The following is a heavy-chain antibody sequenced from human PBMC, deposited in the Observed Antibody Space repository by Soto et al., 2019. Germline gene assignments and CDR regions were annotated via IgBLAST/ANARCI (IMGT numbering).Heavy chain of an antibody. Sequence: ETLSLTCFVSCRSVTSHHWSLIRQFPRQALEWIAYTSYTEITNYNPSLQCRVTISLVTSKNQLSLTFTSMTSAYTAVYYCPRLMHAGFAHFFDPWGQGTLVTVSS. V-gene: IGHV4-59*02. D-gene: IGHD2-8*01. CDR2: TSYTEIT. J-gene: IGHJ5*02. CDR3: PRLMHAGFAHFFDP. CDR1: CRSVTSHH.